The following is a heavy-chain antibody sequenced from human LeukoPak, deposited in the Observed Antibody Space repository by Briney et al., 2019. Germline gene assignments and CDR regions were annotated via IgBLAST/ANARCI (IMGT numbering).Heavy chain of an antibody. Sequence: ASVKVSCKASGGTFSSYAISWVRQAPGQGLEWMGGIIPIFGTANYAQKFQGRVTITADKSTSTAYMELSSLRSEDTAVYYCAANIVVVPAAIRGNYYYYMDVWGKGTTVTVSS. V-gene: IGHV1-69*06. J-gene: IGHJ6*03. CDR3: AANIVVVPAAIRGNYYYYMDV. CDR1: GGTFSSYA. CDR2: IIPIFGTA. D-gene: IGHD2-2*02.